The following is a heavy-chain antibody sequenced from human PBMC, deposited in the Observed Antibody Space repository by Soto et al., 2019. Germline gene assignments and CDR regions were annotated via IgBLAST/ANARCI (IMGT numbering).Heavy chain of an antibody. CDR1: GGSFSSSSYY. CDR3: ARHWITMVRGVCHFDY. Sequence: QLQLQESGPGLVKPSETLSLTCTVSGGSFSSSSYYRGWIRQPPGKGLEWIGSIYYSGSTYYNPSLKSRVTMSVDPSKNQFSLKLISVTAADTAVYYCARHWITMVRGVCHFDYWGQGTLVTVSS. D-gene: IGHD3-10*01. CDR2: IYYSGST. V-gene: IGHV4-39*01. J-gene: IGHJ4*02.